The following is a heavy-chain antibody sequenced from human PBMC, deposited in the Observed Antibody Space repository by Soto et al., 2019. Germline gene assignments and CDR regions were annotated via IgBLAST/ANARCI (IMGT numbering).Heavy chain of an antibody. J-gene: IGHJ4*02. Sequence: SETLSLTCTVSGGSISSSSYYWGWIRQPPGKELEWIGSIYYSGSTYYNPSLKSRVTISVDTSKNQFSLKLSSVTAADTAVYYCARQWSSWIDYWGQGTLVTVSS. D-gene: IGHD6-13*01. CDR1: GGSISSSSYY. V-gene: IGHV4-39*01. CDR3: ARQWSSWIDY. CDR2: IYYSGST.